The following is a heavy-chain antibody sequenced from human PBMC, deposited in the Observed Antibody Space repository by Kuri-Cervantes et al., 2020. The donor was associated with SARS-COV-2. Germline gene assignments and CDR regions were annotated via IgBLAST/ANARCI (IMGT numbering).Heavy chain of an antibody. Sequence: GESLKISCAASGFTFSSYNMNWVRQAPGKGLEWVSSISSSSSYIYYADSVKGRFTTSRDNAKNSLYLQMNSLRAEDTAVYYCAKWSSSGWYSDAFDIWGQGTMVT. V-gene: IGHV3-21*01. CDR2: ISSSSSYI. CDR1: GFTFSSYN. J-gene: IGHJ3*02. CDR3: AKWSSSGWYSDAFDI. D-gene: IGHD6-19*01.